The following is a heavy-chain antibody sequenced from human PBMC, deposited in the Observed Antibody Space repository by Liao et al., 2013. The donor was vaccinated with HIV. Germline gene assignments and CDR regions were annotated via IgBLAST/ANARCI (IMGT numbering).Heavy chain of an antibody. CDR3: ARALAPDFYYYYMDV. V-gene: IGHV4-61*02. D-gene: IGHD2-21*01. CDR2: IQTSGRT. J-gene: IGHJ6*03. Sequence: QVQLQESGPGLVKPSQTLSLTCTVSGGSISSGSYYWSWIRQPAGKGLEWIGRIQTSGRTNYNPSLKSRVTISVDTSKNQFSLKLSSVTAADTAVYYCARALAPDFYYYYMDVWGKGTTVTVSS. CDR1: GGSISSGSYY.